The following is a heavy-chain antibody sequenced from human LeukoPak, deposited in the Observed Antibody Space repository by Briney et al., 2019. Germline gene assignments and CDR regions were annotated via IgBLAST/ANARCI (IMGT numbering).Heavy chain of an antibody. CDR3: AREGLYGDYVWSLDY. CDR2: IYYSGGT. Sequence: PSETLSLTCTVSGGSVSSGSYYWSWIRQPPGKGLEWIGYIYYSGGTNYNPSLKSRVTISVDTSKNQFSLKLSSVTAADTAVYYCAREGLYGDYVWSLDYWGQGTQVTVSS. CDR1: GGSVSSGSYY. D-gene: IGHD4-17*01. V-gene: IGHV4-61*01. J-gene: IGHJ4*02.